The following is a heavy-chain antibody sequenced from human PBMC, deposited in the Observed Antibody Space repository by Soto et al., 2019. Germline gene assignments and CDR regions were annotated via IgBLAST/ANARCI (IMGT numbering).Heavy chain of an antibody. CDR3: ESKVNTSRWRYSFDN. V-gene: IGHV4-39*02. D-gene: IGHD3-16*01. CDR1: GGSITSSSYY. CDR2: IHYSGST. J-gene: IGHJ4*02. Sequence: PSETLSLTCSVSGGSITSSSYYWGWIRRPPGKGLEWIGTIHYSGSTYYNPSLKSRITISVDTSKTHFSLKLRSVTAADTAVYFCESKVNTSRWRYSFDNWGRGTLVTVSS.